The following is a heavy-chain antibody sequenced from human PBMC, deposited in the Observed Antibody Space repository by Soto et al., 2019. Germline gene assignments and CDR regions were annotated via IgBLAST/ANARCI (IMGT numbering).Heavy chain of an antibody. J-gene: IGHJ4*02. CDR2: ISTTGGST. V-gene: IGHV3-23*01. CDR3: AKDRLAGNFDY. Sequence: PGGSLRLSCAASGFTFNNYAMNWVRQAPGKGLEWVATISTTGGSTYYADSVKGRFTISRDNSKNTLYLQMNGLRFEDTAVYYCAKDRLAGNFDYWGQGTQVTVSS. CDR1: GFTFNNYA.